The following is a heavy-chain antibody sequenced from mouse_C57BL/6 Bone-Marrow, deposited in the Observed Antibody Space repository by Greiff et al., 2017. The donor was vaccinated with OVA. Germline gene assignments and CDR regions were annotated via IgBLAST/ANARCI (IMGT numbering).Heavy chain of an antibody. J-gene: IGHJ1*03. V-gene: IGHV1-19*01. D-gene: IGHD2-3*01. CDR1: GYTFTDYY. CDR3: GRSVVTTGDV. CDR2: INPYNGCT. Sequence: EVQLQESGPVLVKPGASVKMSCKASGYTFTDYYMNWVKQSHGQSLEWIGVINPYNGCTSYNQKFKGKATLTVDKSSSTAYMELNSLTSEDSAVYYCGRSVVTTGDVWGTGTTVTVSS.